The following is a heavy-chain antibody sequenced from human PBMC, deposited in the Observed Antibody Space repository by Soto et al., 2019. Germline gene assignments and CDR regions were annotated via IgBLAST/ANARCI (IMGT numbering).Heavy chain of an antibody. J-gene: IGHJ2*01. D-gene: IGHD3-22*01. CDR1: CGSGSSMGYY. V-gene: IGHV4-39*01. CDR2: IYYPGTT. Sequence: SVPHALTCTVSCGSGSSMGYYLVWIRQPPGEGLEWIGSIYYPGTTYYTQSLKSRVTIFVDTSKNQFSLNVNSVTAADTAVYYCVAGSGFAHFDLWGRGTQVT. CDR3: VAGSGFAHFDL.